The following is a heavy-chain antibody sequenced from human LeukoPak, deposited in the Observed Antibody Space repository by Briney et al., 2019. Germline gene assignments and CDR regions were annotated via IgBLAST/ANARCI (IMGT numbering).Heavy chain of an antibody. D-gene: IGHD2-2*01. CDR3: ARDSHFCSGISCDLGWFDP. CDR1: GGSVSSGLHY. J-gene: IGHJ5*02. CDR2: IYYRGST. Sequence: SETLSLTCTVSGGSVSSGLHYWNWIRQPPGKGLEWIGYIYYRGSTDYIPSLKSRVTMSVDTSKNQFSLKLRSVTAADTAVYYCARDSHFCSGISCDLGWFDPWGQGTLVTVSS. V-gene: IGHV4-61*01.